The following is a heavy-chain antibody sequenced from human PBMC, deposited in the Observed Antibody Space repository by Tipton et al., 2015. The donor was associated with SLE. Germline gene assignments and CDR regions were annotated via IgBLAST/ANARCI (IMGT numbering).Heavy chain of an antibody. Sequence: TLSLTCTVSGASITSHYWSWIRQPPEKGLEWIGYIFYSGSTNYNPPRKSRVTISVDTSKNQLSLNLSSVTAVDTAVYYCARADGGNSFYYYYGLDVWGQGTTVSVSS. V-gene: IGHV4-59*11. CDR3: ARADGGNSFYYYYGLDV. J-gene: IGHJ6*02. D-gene: IGHD4-23*01. CDR2: IFYSGST. CDR1: GASITSHY.